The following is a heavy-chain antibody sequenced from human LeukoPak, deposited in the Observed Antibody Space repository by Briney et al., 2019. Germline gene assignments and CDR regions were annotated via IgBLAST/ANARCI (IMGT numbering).Heavy chain of an antibody. D-gene: IGHD2-21*02. V-gene: IGHV3-21*01. Sequence: GGALRLSCAASGFTFSSYSMNWVRQAPGKGLEGVSSISSSSSYIYYADSVKGRFTISRDNAKNSLYLQMNSLRAEDTAVYYCARERVTQVGAFDIWGQGTMVTVSS. CDR2: ISSSSSYI. J-gene: IGHJ3*02. CDR1: GFTFSSYS. CDR3: ARERVTQVGAFDI.